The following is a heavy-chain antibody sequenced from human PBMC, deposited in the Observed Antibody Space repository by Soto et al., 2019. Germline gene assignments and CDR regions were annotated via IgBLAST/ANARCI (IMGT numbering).Heavy chain of an antibody. CDR3: ARGWGDYVRGPFDP. Sequence: ASVKVSCKASGYTFTIYCISWVRRAPGQGLEWMGWISAYNGNTNYAQKLQGRVTMTTDTSTSTAYMELRSLRSDDTAVSFCARGWGDYVRGPFDPWGQGTLVTVSS. CDR2: ISAYNGNT. J-gene: IGHJ5*02. CDR1: GYTFTIYC. V-gene: IGHV1-18*01. D-gene: IGHD3-16*01.